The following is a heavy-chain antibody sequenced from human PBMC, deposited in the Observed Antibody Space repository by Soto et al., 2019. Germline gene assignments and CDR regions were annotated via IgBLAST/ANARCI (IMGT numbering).Heavy chain of an antibody. Sequence: GGSLRLSCAASGFTFSSYSMNWVRQAPGKGLEWVSYISSSSSTIYYADSVKGRFTISRDNAKNSLYLQMNSLRDEDTAVYYCARDHSSSWTLYWYFDLWGRGTLVTVSS. CDR3: ARDHSSSWTLYWYFDL. V-gene: IGHV3-48*02. CDR2: ISSSSSTI. D-gene: IGHD6-13*01. CDR1: GFTFSSYS. J-gene: IGHJ2*01.